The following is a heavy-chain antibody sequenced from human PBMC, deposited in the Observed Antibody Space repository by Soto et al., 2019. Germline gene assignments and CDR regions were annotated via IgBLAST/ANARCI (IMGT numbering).Heavy chain of an antibody. V-gene: IGHV3-30-3*01. J-gene: IGHJ4*02. CDR2: ISYDGSNK. Sequence: GGSLRLSCAASGFTFSSYAMHWVRQAPGKGLEWVAVISYDGSNKYYADSVKGRFTISRDNSKNTLYLQMNSLRAEDTAVYYCARGVVVAAAPNDYWGQGTLVTVSS. CDR3: ARGVVVAAAPNDY. CDR1: GFTFSSYA. D-gene: IGHD2-15*01.